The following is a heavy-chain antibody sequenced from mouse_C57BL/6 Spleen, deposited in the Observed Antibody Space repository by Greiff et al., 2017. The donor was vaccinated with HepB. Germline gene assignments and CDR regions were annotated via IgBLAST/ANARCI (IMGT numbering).Heavy chain of an antibody. Sequence: QVQLQQPGAELVKPGASVKLSCKASGYTFTSYWMQWVKQRPGQGLEWIGEIDPSDSYTNYNQKFKGKATLTVDTSYSTAYMQLSSLTSEDSAVYYCARKMDSYYFDYWGQGTTLTVSS. CDR2: IDPSDSYT. V-gene: IGHV1-50*01. D-gene: IGHD2-3*01. CDR1: GYTFTSYW. J-gene: IGHJ2*01. CDR3: ARKMDSYYFDY.